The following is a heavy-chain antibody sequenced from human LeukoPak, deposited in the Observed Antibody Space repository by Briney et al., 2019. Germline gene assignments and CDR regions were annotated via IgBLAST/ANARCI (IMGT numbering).Heavy chain of an antibody. D-gene: IGHD3-10*01. Sequence: SETLSLTCTVSGGSISSYYWSWIRQPPGKGLEWIGYIYYSGSTNYNPSLKSRVTISVDTSKNQFSLKLTSVTAADTAVYYCARDRYGSGSYYKSWFDPWGQGTLVTVSS. V-gene: IGHV4-59*12. CDR1: GGSISSYY. CDR3: ARDRYGSGSYYKSWFDP. J-gene: IGHJ5*02. CDR2: IYYSGST.